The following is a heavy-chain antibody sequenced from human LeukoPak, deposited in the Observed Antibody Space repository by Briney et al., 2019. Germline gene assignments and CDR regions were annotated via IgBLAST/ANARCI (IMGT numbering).Heavy chain of an antibody. D-gene: IGHD6-13*01. J-gene: IGHJ4*02. CDR3: ARESGRYSSSWYGGMNY. CDR2: ISSSSSYI. V-gene: IGHV3-21*01. Sequence: GGSLRLSCAASGFTFSGYSMNWVRQAPGKGLEWVSSISSSSSYIYYADSVKGRFTISRDNAKNSLYLQMNSLRAEDTAVYYCARESGRYSSSWYGGMNYWGQGTLVTVSS. CDR1: GFTFSGYS.